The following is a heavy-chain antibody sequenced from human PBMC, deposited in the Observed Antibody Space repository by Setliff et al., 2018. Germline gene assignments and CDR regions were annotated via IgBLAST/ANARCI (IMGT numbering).Heavy chain of an antibody. Sequence: GSLRLSCAASGFTSSNAWMSWVRQAPGKGLEWVGRIKSKTDGGTTDYAAPVKGRFTISRDDSKNTLYLQMNSLKTEDTAVYYCTTAPLAAASTCWGQGTLVTVSS. CDR2: IKSKTDGGTT. CDR1: GFTSSNAW. V-gene: IGHV3-15*01. CDR3: TTAPLAAASTC. J-gene: IGHJ4*02. D-gene: IGHD6-13*01.